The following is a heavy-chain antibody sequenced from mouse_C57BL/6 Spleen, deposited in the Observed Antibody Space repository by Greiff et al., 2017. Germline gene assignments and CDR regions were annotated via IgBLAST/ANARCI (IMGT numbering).Heavy chain of an antibody. Sequence: QVQLQQSGPELVKPGASVKISCKASGYAFSSSWMNWVKQRPGKGLEWIGRIYPGDGDTNYNGKFKGKATLTADKSSSTAYMQLSSLTSEDSAVYFCARSRYSNSYFDYWGQGTTLTVSS. CDR1: GYAFSSSW. CDR3: ARSRYSNSYFDY. CDR2: IYPGDGDT. D-gene: IGHD2-5*01. J-gene: IGHJ2*01. V-gene: IGHV1-82*01.